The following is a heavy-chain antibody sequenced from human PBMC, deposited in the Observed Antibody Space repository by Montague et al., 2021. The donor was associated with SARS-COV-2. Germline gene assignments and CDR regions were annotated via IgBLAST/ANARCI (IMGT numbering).Heavy chain of an antibody. CDR1: GDSISSGGYF. D-gene: IGHD3-9*01. J-gene: IGHJ4*02. CDR3: ARSRDWYLGN. CDR2: IHIGGTS. V-gene: IGHV4-39*07. Sequence: SETLSLTCALSGDSISSGGYFWGWIRQPPGKGLEWIASIHIGGTSYLNPSLTSRVTISIDSSKNQFSLNVTSVTAADTAVYFCARSRDWYLGNWGQGTLATVSS.